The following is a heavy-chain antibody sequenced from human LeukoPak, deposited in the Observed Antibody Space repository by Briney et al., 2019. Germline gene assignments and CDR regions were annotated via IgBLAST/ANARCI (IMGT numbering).Heavy chain of an antibody. Sequence: GGSLRLSCAASGFTFSNYAMSWVRQAPGKGLEWVSGISDSGDRTHYADSVKGRFTISRDNSKNTLYLQMNSLRAEDTAVYYCAKVGGYPIAVAGTLQGFDYWGQGTLVTVSS. D-gene: IGHD6-19*01. CDR3: AKVGGYPIAVAGTLQGFDY. J-gene: IGHJ4*02. CDR2: ISDSGDRT. V-gene: IGHV3-23*01. CDR1: GFTFSNYA.